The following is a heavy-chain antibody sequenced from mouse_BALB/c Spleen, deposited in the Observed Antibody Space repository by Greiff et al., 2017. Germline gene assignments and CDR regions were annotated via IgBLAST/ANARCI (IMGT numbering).Heavy chain of an antibody. CDR1: GYTFSSYW. D-gene: IGHD1-2*01. V-gene: IGHV1-9*01. J-gene: IGHJ4*01. CDR3: ARGWVFITTATDAMDY. CDR2: ILPGSGST. Sequence: VQLQQSGAELMKPGASVKISCKATGYTFSSYWIEWVKQRPGHGLEWIGEILPGSGSTNYNEKFKGKATFTADTSSNTAYMQLSSLTSEDSAVYYCARGWVFITTATDAMDYWGQGTSVTVSS.